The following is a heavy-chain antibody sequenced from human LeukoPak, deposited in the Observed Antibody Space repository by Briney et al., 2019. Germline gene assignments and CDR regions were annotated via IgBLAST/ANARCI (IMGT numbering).Heavy chain of an antibody. J-gene: IGHJ5*02. CDR1: GYTFTSYG. CDR3: ARVLYGSGSYCFDP. Sequence: ASVKVSCKASGYTFTSYGISWVRQATGQGLEWMGWMNPNSGNTGYAQKFQGRVTMTRNTSISTAYMELSSLRSEDTAVYYCARVLYGSGSYCFDPWGQGTLVTVSS. D-gene: IGHD3-10*01. CDR2: MNPNSGNT. V-gene: IGHV1-8*02.